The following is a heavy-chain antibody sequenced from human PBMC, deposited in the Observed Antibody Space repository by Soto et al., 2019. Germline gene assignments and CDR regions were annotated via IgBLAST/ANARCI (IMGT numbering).Heavy chain of an antibody. Sequence: GGSLRLSCAASGFTFSNAWMNWVRQAPGKGLEWVARIKSKTDGGTIDYAAPVTGRFSISRDDSKNTLYLQMNSLKIEDTAVYFCTTRLYHWGQGTLVTVSS. CDR2: IKSKTDGGTI. CDR1: GFTFSNAW. V-gene: IGHV3-15*07. CDR3: TTRLYH. J-gene: IGHJ5*02.